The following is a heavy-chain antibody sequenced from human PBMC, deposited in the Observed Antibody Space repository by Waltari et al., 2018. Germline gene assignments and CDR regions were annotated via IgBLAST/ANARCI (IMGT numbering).Heavy chain of an antibody. V-gene: IGHV4-59*01. D-gene: IGHD6-19*01. J-gene: IGHJ4*02. CDR2: IYYSGST. CDR3: ARGSTPYSSGPSVY. Sequence: QVQLQESGPGLVKPSETLSLTCTVSGGSISSYYWSWIRQPPGKGLEWIGYIYYSGSTNYNPSLKSRVTISVDTSKNQFSLKLSSVTAADTAVYYCARGSTPYSSGPSVYWGQGTLVTVSS. CDR1: GGSISSYY.